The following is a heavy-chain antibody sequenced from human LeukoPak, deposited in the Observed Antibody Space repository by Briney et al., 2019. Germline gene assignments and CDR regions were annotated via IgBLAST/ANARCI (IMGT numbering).Heavy chain of an antibody. CDR1: GGTFSSYA. CDR2: IIPIFGIA. V-gene: IGHV1-69*04. CDR3: ARDSSGITGTNLDY. Sequence: ASVKVSCKASGGTFSSYAISWVRQAPGQGLEWMGRIIPIFGIANYAQKFQGRVTITADKSTSTAYMELSSLRSEDTAVYYCARDSSGITGTNLDYWGQETLVTVSS. J-gene: IGHJ4*02. D-gene: IGHD1-20*01.